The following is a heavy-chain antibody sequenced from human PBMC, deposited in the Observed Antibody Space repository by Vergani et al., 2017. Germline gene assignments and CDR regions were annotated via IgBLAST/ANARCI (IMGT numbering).Heavy chain of an antibody. D-gene: IGHD1-26*01. CDR1: GFTFSSYG. J-gene: IGHJ4*02. CDR3: AKDARSVSYYFWGTYYFDY. CDR2: IRYDGSNK. Sequence: QVQLVESGGGVVQPGGSLRLSCAASGFTFSSYGMHWVRQAPGKGLEGVAFIRYDGSNKYYADSVKGRFTISRDNSKNTLYLQMNSLRAEDTAVYYCAKDARSVSYYFWGTYYFDYWGQGTLVTVSS. V-gene: IGHV3-30*02.